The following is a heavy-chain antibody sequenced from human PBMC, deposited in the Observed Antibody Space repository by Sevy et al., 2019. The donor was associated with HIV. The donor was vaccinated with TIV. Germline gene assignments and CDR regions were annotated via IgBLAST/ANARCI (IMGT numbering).Heavy chain of an antibody. J-gene: IGHJ6*02. D-gene: IGHD5-12*01. V-gene: IGHV4-59*13. CDR1: GASISSSYY. Sequence: SETLSLTCTVSGASISSSYYWNWIRQSPGKGLEWIGCIYYSGGTIYNPSLKSRVTISQDMSRNRFSLNLTSVTAADTAVYYCAREGGVDTGYYYSYHGMDVWGRGTTVTVSS. CDR3: AREGGVDTGYYYSYHGMDV. CDR2: IYYSGGT.